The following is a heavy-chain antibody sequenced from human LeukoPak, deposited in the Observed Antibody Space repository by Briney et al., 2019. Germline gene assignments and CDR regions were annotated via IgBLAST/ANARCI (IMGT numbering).Heavy chain of an antibody. CDR2: ISYDGSNK. Sequence: LSLTCTVSGYSISSGYYWGWIRQPPGKGLEWVAVISYDGSNKYYADSVKGRFTISRDNSKNTLYLQMNSLRAEDTAVYYCAKSGYHGSSGYNWGQGTLVTVSS. CDR3: AKSGYHGSSGYN. D-gene: IGHD3-22*01. J-gene: IGHJ4*02. V-gene: IGHV3-30*18. CDR1: GYSISSGY.